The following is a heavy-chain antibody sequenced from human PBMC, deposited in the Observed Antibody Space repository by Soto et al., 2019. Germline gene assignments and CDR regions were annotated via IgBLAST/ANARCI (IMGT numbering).Heavy chain of an antibody. J-gene: IGHJ3*02. Sequence: GASAKVSCEVSGETNAEISLHSVQQAQGKGLEWMGGFDPEDGETIYAQKFQGRVTMTEDTSTDTAYMELSSLRSEDTAVYYCAFHPFGRLELPLGAFDIWGQGTMVTVSS. CDR3: AFHPFGRLELPLGAFDI. V-gene: IGHV1-24*01. CDR2: FDPEDGET. D-gene: IGHD1-7*01. CDR1: GETNAEIS.